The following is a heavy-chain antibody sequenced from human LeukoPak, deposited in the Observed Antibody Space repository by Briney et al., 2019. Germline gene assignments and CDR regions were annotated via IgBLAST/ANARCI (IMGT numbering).Heavy chain of an antibody. CDR2: ISGNSGSI. Sequence: GRSLRLSCAASGFTFDDYAMHWVRQAPGKGLEWVSGISGNSGSIRYADSVKGRFTISRDNANISLYLQMNRLRAEDMALYYCAKADYGVAFDICGQGTMVTVSS. D-gene: IGHD4-17*01. J-gene: IGHJ3*02. CDR1: GFTFDDYA. CDR3: AKADYGVAFDI. V-gene: IGHV3-9*03.